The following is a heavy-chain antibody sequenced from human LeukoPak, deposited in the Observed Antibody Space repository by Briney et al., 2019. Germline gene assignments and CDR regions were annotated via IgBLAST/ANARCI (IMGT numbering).Heavy chain of an antibody. D-gene: IGHD1-26*01. CDR1: GFTFSSYG. Sequence: PGGSLRLSCAASGFTFSSYGMHWVRHAPGKGLEWVAVISYDGSNKYYADSVKGRFTISRDNSKNTLYLQMNSLRAEDTAVYYCAKAMYSGSSFDYWGQGTLVTVSS. CDR3: AKAMYSGSSFDY. J-gene: IGHJ4*02. CDR2: ISYDGSNK. V-gene: IGHV3-30*18.